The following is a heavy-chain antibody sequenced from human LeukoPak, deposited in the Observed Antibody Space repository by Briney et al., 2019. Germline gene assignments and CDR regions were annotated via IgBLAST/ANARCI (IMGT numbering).Heavy chain of an antibody. CDR1: GGSISSGSYN. J-gene: IGHJ4*02. CDR3: ARARSGYLFDY. V-gene: IGHV4-61*02. CDR2: IYTSGST. D-gene: IGHD3-3*01. Sequence: PSETLSLTCTVSGGSISSGSYNWSWIRQPAGKGLEWIGRIYTSGSTNYNPSLKSRVTISVDTSKNQFSLKLSSVTAADTAVYYCARARSGYLFDYWGQGTLVTVSS.